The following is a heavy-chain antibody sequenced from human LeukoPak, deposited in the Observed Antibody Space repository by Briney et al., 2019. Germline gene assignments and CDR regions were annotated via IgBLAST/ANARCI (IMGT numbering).Heavy chain of an antibody. CDR2: LYYSGTT. J-gene: IGHJ3*02. CDR1: GGSISSSSCY. CDR3: ARHVDTDMLTGAFDI. Sequence: SETLSLTCTVSGGSISSSSCYWGWIRQPPGKGLEWIGSLYYSGTTYYNPSLKSRVTISVDTSKNQFSLKLSSVTAADTAVYYCARHVDTDMLTGAFDIWGQGTMVTVSS. D-gene: IGHD5-18*01. V-gene: IGHV4-39*01.